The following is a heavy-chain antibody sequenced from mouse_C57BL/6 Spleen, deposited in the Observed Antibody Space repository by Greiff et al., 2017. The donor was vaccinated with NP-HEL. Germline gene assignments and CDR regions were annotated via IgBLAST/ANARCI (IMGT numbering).Heavy chain of an antibody. J-gene: IGHJ4*01. CDR2: IDPETGGT. Sequence: QVQLKQSGAELVRPGASVTLSCKASGYTFTDYEMHWVKQTPVHGLEWIGAIDPETGGTAYNQKFKGKAILTADKSSSTAYMELRSLTSEDSAVDYCTRSYSPYAMDYWGQGTSVTVSS. CDR1: GYTFTDYE. D-gene: IGHD2-12*01. CDR3: TRSYSPYAMDY. V-gene: IGHV1-15*01.